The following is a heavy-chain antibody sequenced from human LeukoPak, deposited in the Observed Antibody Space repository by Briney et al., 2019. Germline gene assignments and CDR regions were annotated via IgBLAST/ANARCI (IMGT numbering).Heavy chain of an antibody. CDR3: VGGYDYIWGSYRP. D-gene: IGHD3-16*02. CDR2: ISSSGSTI. J-gene: IGHJ5*02. CDR1: GFTFSGYY. V-gene: IGHV3-11*01. Sequence: GGSLRLSCAASGFTFSGYYMSWIRQAPGKGLEWVSYISSSGSTIYYADSVKGRFTISRDNAKNSLYLQMNSLRAEDTAVYYCVGGYDYIWGSYRPWGQGTLVTVSS.